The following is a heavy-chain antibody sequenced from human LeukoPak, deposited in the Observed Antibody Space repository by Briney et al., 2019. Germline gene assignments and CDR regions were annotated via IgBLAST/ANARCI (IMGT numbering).Heavy chain of an antibody. CDR1: GGSISSYY. CDR3: GRGLYKQWLALFEAFNI. V-gene: IGHV4-59*01. Sequence: SETLSLTCTVSGGSISSYYWSWIRQPPGKGLEWFGYIYYSGSTNYHPSLKSRVTISVDTSNKHFSLKLSSVTAADTAVYYWGRGLYKQWLALFEAFNIWGQGTMVTVSS. D-gene: IGHD6-19*01. CDR2: IYYSGST. J-gene: IGHJ3*02.